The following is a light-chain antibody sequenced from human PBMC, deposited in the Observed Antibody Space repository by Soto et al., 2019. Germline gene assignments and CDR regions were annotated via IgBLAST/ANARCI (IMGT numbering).Light chain of an antibody. CDR1: SSDVGGYNY. CDR2: DVS. V-gene: IGLV2-14*01. CDR3: SSYTSSSLYV. J-gene: IGLJ1*01. Sequence: QSVLTQPASVSGSPGQSITSSCTGTSSDVGGYNYVSWYQQRPGKAPKVMIYDVSNRPSGVSNRFSGSKSGNTASLTISGLQAEDEADYYCSSYTSSSLYVFGTGTKLTVL.